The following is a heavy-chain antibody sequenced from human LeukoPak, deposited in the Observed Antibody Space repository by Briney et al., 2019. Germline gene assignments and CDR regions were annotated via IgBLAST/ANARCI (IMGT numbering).Heavy chain of an antibody. CDR1: GFTFISYW. V-gene: IGHV3-7*03. J-gene: IGHJ4*02. Sequence: GGSLRLSCAASGFTFISYWMTWVRQAPGKGLEWVASIRQDGSEKYYVDSVKGRFTISRDNAKNSLFLQMCSLRAEDTAVYYCATRLTSGWNGFDDWGQGTLVTVSS. D-gene: IGHD6-19*01. CDR2: IRQDGSEK. CDR3: ATRLTSGWNGFDD.